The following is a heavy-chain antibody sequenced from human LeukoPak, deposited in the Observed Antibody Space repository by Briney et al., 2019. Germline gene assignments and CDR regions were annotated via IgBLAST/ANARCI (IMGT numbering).Heavy chain of an antibody. Sequence: SVKVSCKASGGTFSSYAISWVRQAPGPGLEWMGGIIPIFGTANYAQKFQGRVTITADKSTSTAYMELNSLRAEDTAVYYCAKGEGDFTSLGSYYYGMDVWGQGTTVTVSS. CDR2: IIPIFGTA. CDR3: AKGEGDFTSLGSYYYGMDV. D-gene: IGHD2-21*02. J-gene: IGHJ6*02. V-gene: IGHV1-69*06. CDR1: GGTFSSYA.